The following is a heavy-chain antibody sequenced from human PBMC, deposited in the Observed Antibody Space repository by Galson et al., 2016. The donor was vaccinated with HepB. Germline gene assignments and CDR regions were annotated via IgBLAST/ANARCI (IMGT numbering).Heavy chain of an antibody. CDR1: GFTFSSYW. CDR3: ARDLMSPYNWFDP. V-gene: IGHV3-74*01. Sequence: SLRLSCAASGFTFSSYWMHWVRQAPGKGLVWVSRISNDGSSTSYADSVKGRFTISRDNAKNTLYLQMNSLRAEDAAVYYCARDLMSPYNWFDPWGQGALVTVSS. CDR2: ISNDGSST. J-gene: IGHJ5*02.